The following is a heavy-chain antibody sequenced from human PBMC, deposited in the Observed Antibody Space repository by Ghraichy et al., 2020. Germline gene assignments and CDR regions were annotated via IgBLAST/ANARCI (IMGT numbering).Heavy chain of an antibody. V-gene: IGHV3-23*01. J-gene: IGHJ4*02. Sequence: GGSLRLSCAASGFTFSSYAMSWVRQAPGKGLEWVSGISGGGGTTSTADSVKGRFTISRDNSKNTLYLQRNSLRAEDTAVYYGAKGGGGLLCVEAYFDYWGQGTLGTGSS. CDR1: GFTFSSYA. CDR2: ISGGGGTT. CDR3: AKGGGGLLCVEAYFDY. D-gene: IGHD3-10*02.